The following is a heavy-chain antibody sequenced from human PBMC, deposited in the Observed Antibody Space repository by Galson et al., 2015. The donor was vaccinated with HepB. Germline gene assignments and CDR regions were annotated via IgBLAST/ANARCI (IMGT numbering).Heavy chain of an antibody. D-gene: IGHD6-13*01. CDR2: ISAYNGNT. J-gene: IGHJ4*02. Sequence: SVKVSCKASGYTFTSYGISWVRQAPGQGLEWMGWISAYNGNTNYAQKLQGRVTMTTDTSTSTAYMELRSLRSDDTAVYYCARRGIAAAASHRFYFDYWGQGTLVTVSS. CDR1: GYTFTSYG. CDR3: ARRGIAAAASHRFYFDY. V-gene: IGHV1-18*01.